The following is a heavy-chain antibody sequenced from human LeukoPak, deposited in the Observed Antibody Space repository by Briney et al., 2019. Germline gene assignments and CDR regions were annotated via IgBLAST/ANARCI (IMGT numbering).Heavy chain of an antibody. D-gene: IGHD2-15*01. J-gene: IGHJ6*03. CDR1: GSTFSSYG. V-gene: IGHV4-34*01. CDR3: ARGYCSGGSCYSYYYYNYMDV. Sequence: SGGSLRLSCAASGSTFSSYGMSWIRQPPGKGLEWIGEINHSGSTNYNPSLKSRVTISVDTSKNQFSLKLSSVTAADTAVYYCARGYCSGGSCYSYYYYNYMDVWGKGTTVTVSS. CDR2: INHSGST.